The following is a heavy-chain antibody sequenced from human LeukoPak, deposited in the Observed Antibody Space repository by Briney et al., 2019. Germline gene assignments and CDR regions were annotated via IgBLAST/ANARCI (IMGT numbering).Heavy chain of an antibody. CDR1: GFTFSAYW. CDR2: INNDASST. CDR3: VRGAPFDY. V-gene: IGHV3-74*01. Sequence: GGSLRPSCAASGFTFSAYWMHWVRQVPGKGLVWVARINNDASSTAYADSEKGRFTISRDNAKNTLYLQMNSLRAEDTAVYYCVRGAPFDYWGQGTLVTVSS. J-gene: IGHJ4*02.